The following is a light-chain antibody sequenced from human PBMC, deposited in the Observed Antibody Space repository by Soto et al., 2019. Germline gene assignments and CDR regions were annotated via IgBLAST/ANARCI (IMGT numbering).Light chain of an antibody. CDR1: QSVSSN. CDR2: GAS. Sequence: DIVMTQSPATLSVSTGERATLSCRASQSVSSNLAWYQQKPGQAPRLLIYGASTRATGIPARFSGSGSGTEFTLTSISLQSEYFAVYYCYQYQQWPPGRFGQGTKVEIK. CDR3: YQYQQWPPGR. J-gene: IGKJ1*01. V-gene: IGKV3-15*01.